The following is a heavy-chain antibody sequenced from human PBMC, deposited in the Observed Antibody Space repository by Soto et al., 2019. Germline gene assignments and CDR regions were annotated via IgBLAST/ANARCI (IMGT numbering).Heavy chain of an antibody. CDR2: IIPIFGTA. Sequence: QVQLVQSGAEVKKPGSSVKVSCKASGGTFSSYAISWVRQAPGQGLEWMGGIIPIFGTANYAQKFQGRVTITADESTSTGYMELSSLRSEDTAVYYCARVLCSGGSCYSGVTAFDIWGQGTMVTVSS. CDR3: ARVLCSGGSCYSGVTAFDI. J-gene: IGHJ3*02. V-gene: IGHV1-69*12. CDR1: GGTFSSYA. D-gene: IGHD2-15*01.